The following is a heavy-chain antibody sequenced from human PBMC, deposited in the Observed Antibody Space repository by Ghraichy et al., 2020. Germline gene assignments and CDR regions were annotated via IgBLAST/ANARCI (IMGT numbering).Heavy chain of an antibody. CDR1: GFTFSSYA. V-gene: IGHV3-30-3*01. CDR3: ARDYSSGWYRYFDY. J-gene: IGHJ4*02. D-gene: IGHD6-19*01. CDR2: ISYDGSNK. Sequence: GGSLRLSCAASGFTFSSYAMHWVRQAPGKGLEWVAVISYDGSNKYYADSVKGRFTISRDNSKNTLYLQMNSLRPEDTAVYYCARDYSSGWYRYFDYWGQGTLVTVSS.